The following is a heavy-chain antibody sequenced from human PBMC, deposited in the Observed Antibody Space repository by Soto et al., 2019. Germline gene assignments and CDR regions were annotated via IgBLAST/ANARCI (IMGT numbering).Heavy chain of an antibody. CDR2: IYYSGST. CDR1: GGSISSGGYY. D-gene: IGHD2-2*01. CDR3: ARVGCSSTSCPYGPFDY. J-gene: IGHJ4*02. V-gene: IGHV4-31*03. Sequence: SETLSLTCTVSGGSISSGGYYWSWIRQHPGKGLEWIGYIYYSGSTYYNPSLKSRVTISVDTSKNQFSLKLSSVTAADTAVYYCARVGCSSTSCPYGPFDYWGQGTLVTVSS.